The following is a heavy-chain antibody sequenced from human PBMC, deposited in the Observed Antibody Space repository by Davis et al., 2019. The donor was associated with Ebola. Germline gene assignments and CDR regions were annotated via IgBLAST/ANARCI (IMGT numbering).Heavy chain of an antibody. V-gene: IGHV3-21*01. CDR1: GFTFSSYS. D-gene: IGHD3-3*01. CDR2: ISSSSSYI. Sequence: GESLKISCAASGFTFSSYSMNWVRQAPGKGLEWVSSISSSSSYIYYADSVKGRFTISRDNAKNSLYLQMNSLRAEDTAVYYCARDMDFGVVIIGPDYWGQGTLVTVSS. CDR3: ARDMDFGVVIIGPDY. J-gene: IGHJ4*02.